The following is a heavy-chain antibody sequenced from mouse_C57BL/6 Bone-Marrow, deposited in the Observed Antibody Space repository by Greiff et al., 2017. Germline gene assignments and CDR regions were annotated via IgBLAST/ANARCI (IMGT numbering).Heavy chain of an antibody. J-gene: IGHJ3*01. CDR2: IYPSSGNT. D-gene: IGHD2-1*01. V-gene: IGHV1-81*01. CDR1: GYTFTSYG. CDR3: ARGEGGNVLAY. Sequence: VQLQQSGAELARPGASVKLSCKASGYTFTSYGISWVKQRTGQGLEWIGEIYPSSGNTYYNEKFKGKATLTADKSSSTAYMELRSLTSEDSAVYFCARGEGGNVLAYWGQGTLVTVSA.